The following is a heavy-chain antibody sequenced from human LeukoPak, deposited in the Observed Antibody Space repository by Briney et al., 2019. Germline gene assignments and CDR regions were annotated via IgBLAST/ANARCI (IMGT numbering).Heavy chain of an antibody. CDR1: GFTFSGFW. D-gene: IGHD6-6*01. CDR2: ISGSGGST. J-gene: IGHJ4*02. V-gene: IGHV3-23*01. Sequence: GGSLRLSCAASGFTFSGFWMHWVRQAPGKGLVWVSAISGSGGSTYYADSVKGRFTISRDNSKNTLYLQMNSLRAEDTAVYYCASSIASPLDYWGQGTLVTVSS. CDR3: ASSIASPLDY.